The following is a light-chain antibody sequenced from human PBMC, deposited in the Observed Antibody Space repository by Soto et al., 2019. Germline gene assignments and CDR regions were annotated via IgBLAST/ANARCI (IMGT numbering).Light chain of an antibody. Sequence: EILLTQSPGAVSLARGERATLSCRASQSLRISYLTWYQQKPGQAPRLLIYDASSRAAGIPDRFSGSGSGTDFTLTISRLEPEDFAVYYCQQYVNSPWTFGQGTKVDIK. CDR2: DAS. J-gene: IGKJ1*01. CDR3: QQYVNSPWT. V-gene: IGKV3-20*01. CDR1: QSLRISY.